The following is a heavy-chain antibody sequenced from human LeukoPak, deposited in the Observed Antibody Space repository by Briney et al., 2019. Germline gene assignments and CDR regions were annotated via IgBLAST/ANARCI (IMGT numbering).Heavy chain of an antibody. V-gene: IGHV4-59*01. CDR1: GGSISSYY. D-gene: IGHD2-21*01. Sequence: SETLSLTCTVSGGSISSYYWSWIRQPPGKGLEWIGYIYYSGSTNYNPSLKSRVTTSVDTSKNQFSLKLSSVTAADTAVYYCARGGGGADFDYWGQGTLVTVSS. CDR3: ARGGGGADFDY. CDR2: IYYSGST. J-gene: IGHJ4*02.